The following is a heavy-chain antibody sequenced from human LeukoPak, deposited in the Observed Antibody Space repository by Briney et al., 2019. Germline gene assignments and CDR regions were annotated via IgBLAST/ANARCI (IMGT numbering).Heavy chain of an antibody. Sequence: SETLSLTCTVSGGSISSYYWSWIRQPPGKGLEWIGYIYYSGSTYYNPSLKSRVTISVDTSKNQFSLKLSSVTAADTAVYYCARARGYCSSTSCFDAFDIWGQGTMVTVSS. CDR1: GGSISSYY. V-gene: IGHV4-59*08. J-gene: IGHJ3*02. D-gene: IGHD2-2*01. CDR2: IYYSGST. CDR3: ARARGYCSSTSCFDAFDI.